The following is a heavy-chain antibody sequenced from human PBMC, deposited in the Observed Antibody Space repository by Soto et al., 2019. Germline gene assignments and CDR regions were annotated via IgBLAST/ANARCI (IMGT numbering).Heavy chain of an antibody. J-gene: IGHJ6*03. CDR2: INHSGST. Sequence: SETLSLTCAVYGGSFSGYYWSWIRQPPGKGLEWIGEINHSGSTNYNPSLKSRVTISVDTSKNQFSLKLSSVTAADTAVYYCARGPRGIRKIYYYYYYMDVWGKGTTVTVSS. CDR1: GGSFSGYY. V-gene: IGHV4-34*01. D-gene: IGHD3-10*01. CDR3: ARGPRGIRKIYYYYYYMDV.